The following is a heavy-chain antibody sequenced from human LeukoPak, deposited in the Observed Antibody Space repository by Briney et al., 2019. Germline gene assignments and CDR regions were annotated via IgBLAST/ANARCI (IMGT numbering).Heavy chain of an antibody. D-gene: IGHD4-23*01. Sequence: SQTLSVTCAISGDSVSSNSAAWTWIRQSPSRGLEWLGRTYYRSKWSNDYAVSVKSRITINPDTSKNQFSLHLSSVTPEDTAVYYCAREADYGGKSAEFQFWGQGILVTVSS. J-gene: IGHJ4*02. CDR1: GDSVSSNSAA. CDR2: TYYRSKWSN. CDR3: AREADYGGKSAEFQF. V-gene: IGHV6-1*01.